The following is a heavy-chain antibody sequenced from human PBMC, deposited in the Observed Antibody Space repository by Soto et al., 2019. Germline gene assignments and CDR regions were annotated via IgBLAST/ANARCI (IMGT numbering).Heavy chain of an antibody. CDR2: IYHSGST. CDR3: ARTSRYSSSWYEGYYYYGMDV. Sequence: SETLSLTCAVSGGSISSSNWWSWVRQPPGKGLEWIGEIYHSGSTNYNPSLKSRVTISVDKSKNQFSLKLSSVTAADTAVYYCARTSRYSSSWYEGYYYYGMDVWGQGTTVTVSS. D-gene: IGHD6-13*01. CDR1: GGSISSSNW. J-gene: IGHJ6*02. V-gene: IGHV4-4*02.